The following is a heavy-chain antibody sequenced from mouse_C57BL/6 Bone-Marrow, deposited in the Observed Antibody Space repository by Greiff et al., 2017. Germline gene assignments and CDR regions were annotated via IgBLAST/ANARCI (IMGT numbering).Heavy chain of an antibody. D-gene: IGHD2-5*01. CDR2: IYPGDGDT. CDR3: ATYSTPYAMDY. J-gene: IGHJ4*01. CDR1: GYAFSSSW. V-gene: IGHV1-82*01. Sequence: VQLQQSGPELVKPGASVKISCKASGYAFSSSWMNWVKQRPGKGLEWIGRIYPGDGDTNYNGKFKGKATLTADKSSSTAYMQLSSLTSEDSAVYFCATYSTPYAMDYWGQGTSVTVSS.